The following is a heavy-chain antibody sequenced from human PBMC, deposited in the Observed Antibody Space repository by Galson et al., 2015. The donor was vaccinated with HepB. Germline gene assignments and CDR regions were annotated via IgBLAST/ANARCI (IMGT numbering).Heavy chain of an antibody. V-gene: IGHV1-3*01. Sequence: SVKVSCKASGYPFNIFSIHWMRQAPGHRLEWMGRVNAGNGDTRYSQKFQDRITLTRDTSATTTYMELSSMESEDTAVYYCARGGQWPQFYFFDYWGQGTLVTVSS. CDR2: VNAGNGDT. J-gene: IGHJ4*02. CDR1: GYPFNIFS. CDR3: ARGGQWPQFYFFDY. D-gene: IGHD5-24*01.